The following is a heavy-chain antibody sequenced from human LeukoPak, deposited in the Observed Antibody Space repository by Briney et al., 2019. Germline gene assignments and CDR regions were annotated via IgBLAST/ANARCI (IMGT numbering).Heavy chain of an antibody. CDR1: GGSFSGYY. D-gene: IGHD3-16*01. J-gene: IGHJ6*03. CDR2: INHSGST. V-gene: IGHV4-34*01. CDR3: VRRAGFAGNYYYYMDV. Sequence: SETLSLTCAVYGGSFSGYYWSWIRQPPGKGLEWIGEINHSGSTNYNPSLKSRVTISVDTSKNQFSLKLSSVTAADTAVYYCVRRAGFAGNYYYYMDVWGKGTTVTVSS.